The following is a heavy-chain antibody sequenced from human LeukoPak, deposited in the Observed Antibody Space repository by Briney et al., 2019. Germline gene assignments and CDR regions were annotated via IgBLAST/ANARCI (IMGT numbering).Heavy chain of an antibody. D-gene: IGHD3-10*01. J-gene: IGHJ3*02. CDR3: AREPLYYGSGSSAFDI. V-gene: IGHV4-59*01. CDR2: MYYSGST. Sequence: PSETLSLTCTVSGGSISSYYWSWIRQPPGKGLEWIAYMYYSGSTNYNPSLKSRVTISVDTSKNLFSLRLSSVTAADTAVYYCAREPLYYGSGSSAFDIWGQGTMVTVSS. CDR1: GGSISSYY.